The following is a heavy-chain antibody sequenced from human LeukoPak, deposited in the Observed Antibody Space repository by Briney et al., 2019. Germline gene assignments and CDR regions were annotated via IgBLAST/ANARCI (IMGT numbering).Heavy chain of an antibody. CDR3: ASWGALAGAARWFDP. CDR1: GFTISGNS. J-gene: IGHJ5*02. V-gene: IGHV3-48*02. Sequence: GGSLRLSCAASGFTISGNSMNWVRQAPGKGLEWVSYISSSSTTIYYADSVKGRFTISRDNAQNSLYLQMNSLRDEDTAVYYCASWGALAGAARWFDPWGQGTLVTVSP. D-gene: IGHD1-26*01. CDR2: ISSSSTTI.